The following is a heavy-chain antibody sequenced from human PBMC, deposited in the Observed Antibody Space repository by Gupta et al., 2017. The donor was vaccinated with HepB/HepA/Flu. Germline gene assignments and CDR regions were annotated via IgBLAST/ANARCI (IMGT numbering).Heavy chain of an antibody. V-gene: IGHV3-9*01. CDR3: AKSSSVRGAPDL. CDR1: AFIFDNFA. D-gene: IGHD3-10*01. CDR2: ISWDSNTI. J-gene: IGHJ5*02. Sequence: QLVESGGDLVQPGRSLRLSCAASAFIFDNFAIHWVRQPPGKGLEWVSAISWDSNTISYADSVKGRFTLSRDNGKKSLYLQMNSLRHEDTAFYYCAKSSSVRGAPDLWGQGTLVTVSS.